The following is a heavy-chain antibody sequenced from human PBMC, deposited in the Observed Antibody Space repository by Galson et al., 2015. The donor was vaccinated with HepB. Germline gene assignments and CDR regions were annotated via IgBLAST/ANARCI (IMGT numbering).Heavy chain of an antibody. CDR3: AREERTTASWGRNYDFWSGPGAAYGMDV. CDR2: INPNSGGT. Sequence: SVKVSCKASGYTFTGYYMHWVRQAPGQGLEWMGWINPNSGGTNYAQKFQSWVTMTRDTSISTAYMELSRLRSDDTAVYYCAREERTTASWGRNYDFWSGPGAAYGMDVWGQGTTVTVSS. J-gene: IGHJ6*02. CDR1: GYTFTGYY. V-gene: IGHV1-2*04. D-gene: IGHD3-3*01.